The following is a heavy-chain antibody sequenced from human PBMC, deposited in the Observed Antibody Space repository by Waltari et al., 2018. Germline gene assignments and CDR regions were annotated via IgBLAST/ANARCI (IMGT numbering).Heavy chain of an antibody. Sequence: EVQLVESGGGLVQPGGSVSLSCAASGVSFSLYGMHWVRQVPGKGLGWVSRINGTGITTNYADSVKGRFIISRDNAKNTLYLQMNSLTAEDTAVYYCAMLRVVSVFDPFDNWGQGTLVTVSS. V-gene: IGHV3-74*01. D-gene: IGHD2-15*01. CDR3: AMLRVVSVFDPFDN. CDR2: INGTGITT. CDR1: GVSFSLYG. J-gene: IGHJ4*02.